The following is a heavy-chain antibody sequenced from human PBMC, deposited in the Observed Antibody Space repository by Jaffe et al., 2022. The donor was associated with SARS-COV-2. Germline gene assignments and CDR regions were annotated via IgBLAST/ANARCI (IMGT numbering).Heavy chain of an antibody. CDR2: IDPSDSYT. CDR3: AVTGADYYDSSGFDY. V-gene: IGHV5-10-1*03. D-gene: IGHD3-22*01. CDR1: GYSFTSYW. Sequence: EVQLVQSGAEVKKPGESLRISCKGSGYSFTSYWISWVRQMPGKGLEWMGRIDPSDSYTNYSPSFQGHVTISADKSISTAYLQWSSLKASDTAMYYCAVTGADYYDSSGFDYWGQGTLVTVSS. J-gene: IGHJ4*02.